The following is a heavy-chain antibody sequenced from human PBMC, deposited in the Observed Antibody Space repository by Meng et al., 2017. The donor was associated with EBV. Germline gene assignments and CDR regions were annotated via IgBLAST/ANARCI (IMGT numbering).Heavy chain of an antibody. V-gene: IGHV4-39*06. CDR2: IYYSGST. Sequence: RLHLTEPGPGLVKPSETLSLTCTVSGGSISSSSYYWGWIRQPPGKGLEWIGSIYYSGSTYYNPSLKSRVTISVDTSKNQFSLKLSSVTAADTAVYYCADYSSWGQGTLVTVSS. CDR1: GGSISSSSYY. J-gene: IGHJ4*02. CDR3: ADYSS. D-gene: IGHD4-11*01.